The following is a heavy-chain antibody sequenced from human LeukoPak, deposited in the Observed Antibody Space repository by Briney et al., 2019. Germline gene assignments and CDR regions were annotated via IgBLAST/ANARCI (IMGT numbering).Heavy chain of an antibody. Sequence: GGSLRLSCAASGFTFSSYSMNWVRQAPGKGLEWVSSISSSSSYIYYADSVKGRFTTSRDNAKNSLYLQMNSLRAEDTAVYYCARTYSSGWYGDYWGQGTLVTVSS. D-gene: IGHD6-19*01. V-gene: IGHV3-21*01. CDR1: GFTFSSYS. CDR3: ARTYSSGWYGDY. CDR2: ISSSSSYI. J-gene: IGHJ4*02.